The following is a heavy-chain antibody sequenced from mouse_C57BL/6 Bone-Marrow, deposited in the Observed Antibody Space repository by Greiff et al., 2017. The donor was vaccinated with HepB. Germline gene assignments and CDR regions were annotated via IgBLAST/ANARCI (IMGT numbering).Heavy chain of an antibody. J-gene: IGHJ1*03. CDR3: ARIYYGSSFLWYFDV. V-gene: IGHV2-9-1*01. D-gene: IGHD1-1*01. CDR2: IWTGGGT. CDR1: GFSLTSYA. Sequence: VQRVESGPGLVAPSQSLSITCTVSGFSLTSYAISWVRQPPGKGLEWLGVIWTGGGTNYNSALKSRLSISKDNSKSQVFLKMNSLQTDDTARYYCARIYYGSSFLWYFDVWGTGTTVTVSS.